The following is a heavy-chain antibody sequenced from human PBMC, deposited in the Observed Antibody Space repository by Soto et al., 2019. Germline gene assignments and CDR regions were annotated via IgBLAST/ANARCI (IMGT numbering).Heavy chain of an antibody. V-gene: IGHV1-69*12. CDR3: ASGESGCGGACYEGYYFDY. CDR1: GGTFSSYA. D-gene: IGHD2-21*02. Sequence: QVQLVQSGAEVKKPGSSVKVSCKASGGTFSSYAISWVRQAPGQGLEWMGGISPIFGTANYAQKFQGRGTAHAGETTSTADMELSSLRSEDTAVYYCASGESGCGGACYEGYYFDYWGQGTLVTVSS. J-gene: IGHJ4*02. CDR2: ISPIFGTA.